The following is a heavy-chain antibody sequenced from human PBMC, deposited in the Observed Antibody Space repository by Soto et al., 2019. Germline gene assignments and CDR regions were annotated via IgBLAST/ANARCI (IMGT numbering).Heavy chain of an antibody. V-gene: IGHV4-31*02. J-gene: IGHJ4*02. CDR2: IYYSGST. D-gene: IGHD6-6*01. CDR3: AREVKIAAHGGFDY. CDR1: GGSISSGGYY. Sequence: PSETLSLTXTVSGGSISSGGYYWSWIRQHPGKGLEWIGYIYYSGSTYYNPSLKSRVTISVDTSKNQFSLKLSSVTAADTAVYYCAREVKIAAHGGFDYWGQGTLVTVSS.